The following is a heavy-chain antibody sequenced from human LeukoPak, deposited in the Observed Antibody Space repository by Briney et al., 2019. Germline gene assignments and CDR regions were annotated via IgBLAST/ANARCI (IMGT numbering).Heavy chain of an antibody. CDR3: ARDGIASSRGAFDI. Sequence: GRSLRLSCAASGFTFSSYGMHWVRQAPGKGLEWVAVVWYDGSNKYYADSVKGRFTISRDNSKSTLYLQMNSLRAEDTAVYYCARDGIASSRGAFDIWGEGTMVTVSS. D-gene: IGHD6-13*01. CDR2: VWYDGSNK. V-gene: IGHV3-33*01. J-gene: IGHJ3*02. CDR1: GFTFSSYG.